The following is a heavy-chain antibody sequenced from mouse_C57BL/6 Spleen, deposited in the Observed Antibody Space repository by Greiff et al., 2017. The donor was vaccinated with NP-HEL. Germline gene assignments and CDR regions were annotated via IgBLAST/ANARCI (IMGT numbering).Heavy chain of an antibody. CDR3: ARNYDAYYAMDY. V-gene: IGHV1-4*01. Sequence: QVQLQQSGAELARPGASVKMSCKASGYTFTSYTMHWVNQRPGQGLEWIGYINPSSGYTKYNQKFKDKATLTADKSSSTAYMQLSSLTSEDSAVYYCARNYDAYYAMDYWGQGTSVTVSS. CDR1: GYTFTSYT. J-gene: IGHJ4*01. CDR2: INPSSGYT. D-gene: IGHD2-4*01.